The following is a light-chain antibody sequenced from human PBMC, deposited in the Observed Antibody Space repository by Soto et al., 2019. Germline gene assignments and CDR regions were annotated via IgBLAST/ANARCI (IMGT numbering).Light chain of an antibody. V-gene: IGKV1-33*01. CDR3: QQYYGLPPLT. J-gene: IGKJ5*01. CDR2: HAS. Sequence: DIQMTQSPSSLSSSIVYIVTITCHXSQNITNNLSWYQQKPGKAPNLLIYHASKLAKGVTSRFSGSGSGTDFSFIITSLQREDLATYYCQQYYGLPPLTFGQGTRLEI. CDR1: QNITNN.